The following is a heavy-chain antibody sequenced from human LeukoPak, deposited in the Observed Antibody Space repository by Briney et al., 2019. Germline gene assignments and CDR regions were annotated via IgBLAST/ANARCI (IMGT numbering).Heavy chain of an antibody. CDR2: LSGSGYNT. CDR3: AKDPYGTRYFDY. CDR1: GFTFSSHA. J-gene: IGHJ4*02. D-gene: IGHD2-2*01. Sequence: GGSLRHSCAASGFTFSSHALSWVRQPPGKGLEWVSSLSGSGYNTYYADSVKGRFTISRDNSKNTVYLQMNSLRAEDTAVYYCAKDPYGTRYFDYWGQGTLVTVSS. V-gene: IGHV3-23*01.